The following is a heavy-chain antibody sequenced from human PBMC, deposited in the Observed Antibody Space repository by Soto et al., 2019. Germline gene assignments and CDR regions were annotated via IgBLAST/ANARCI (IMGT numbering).Heavy chain of an antibody. Sequence: GGSLRLSCAASGFTFSSYSMNWVRQAPGKGLEWVSYISSSSSTIYYADSVKGRFTISRDNAKNSLYLQMNSLRAEDTAVYYCAKDLRHELVRGFNYFDYWGQGTLVTVSS. CDR1: GFTFSSYS. D-gene: IGHD6-6*01. CDR3: AKDLRHELVRGFNYFDY. V-gene: IGHV3-48*01. CDR2: ISSSSSTI. J-gene: IGHJ4*02.